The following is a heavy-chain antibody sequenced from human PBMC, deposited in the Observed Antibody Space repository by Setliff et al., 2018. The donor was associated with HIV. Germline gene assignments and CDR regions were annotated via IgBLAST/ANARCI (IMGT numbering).Heavy chain of an antibody. V-gene: IGHV4-59*01. J-gene: IGHJ4*02. CDR2: VDYNGRT. Sequence: PSEXLSLTCSVSGASIXXXXXSGSRQPPGKGLEWIGYVDYNGRTDYNPSLKSRVTISLDTSKNQVSLQLRSVAAADTAVYHCARGAYRDGYDYWGQGTLVTVSS. D-gene: IGHD5-18*01. CDR1: GASIXXXX. CDR3: ARGAYRDGYDY.